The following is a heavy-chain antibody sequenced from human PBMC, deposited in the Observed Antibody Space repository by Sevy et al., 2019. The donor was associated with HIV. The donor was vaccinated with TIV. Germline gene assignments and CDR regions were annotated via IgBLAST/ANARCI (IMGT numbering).Heavy chain of an antibody. Sequence: GGSLRLSCATSGFPFNIYSMSWVRQAPGKGLWWVSTFSFGCGKINYADSVKGRFTISRDNSENTLYLEMNSLRAEDTALYFCAREGCTKPHDYRGRATLVTASS. D-gene: IGHD2-8*01. CDR2: FSFGCGKI. CDR1: GFPFNIYS. V-gene: IGHV3-23*01. J-gene: IGHJ4*02. CDR3: AREGCTKPHDY.